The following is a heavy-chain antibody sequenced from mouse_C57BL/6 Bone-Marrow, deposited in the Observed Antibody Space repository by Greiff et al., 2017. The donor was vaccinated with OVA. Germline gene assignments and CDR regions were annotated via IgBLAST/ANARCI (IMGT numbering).Heavy chain of an antibody. CDR3: ARWGIYYYRYWYLDV. Sequence: VQLQQSGAELARPGASVKLSCKASGYTFTSYGISWVKQRTGQGLEWIGEIYPRSGNTYYNEKFKGKATLTADKSSSTAYMELRSLTSEDSAVYFCARWGIYYYRYWYLDVWGTGTTVTVSS. D-gene: IGHD1-1*01. CDR2: IYPRSGNT. V-gene: IGHV1-81*01. CDR1: GYTFTSYG. J-gene: IGHJ1*03.